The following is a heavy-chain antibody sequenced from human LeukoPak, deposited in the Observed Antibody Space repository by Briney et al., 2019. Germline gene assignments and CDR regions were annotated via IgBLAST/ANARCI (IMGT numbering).Heavy chain of an antibody. V-gene: IGHV3-23*01. J-gene: IGHJ4*02. CDR3: ARGPTSGSYLFDY. Sequence: GGSLRLSCAASGFTFSSYAMNWVRQAPGKGLEWVSAISASGGSTFYADSVKGRFTISRDNSKNTLYLQMNSLRAEDTAVYYCARGPTSGSYLFDYWGQGTLVTVSS. CDR1: GFTFSSYA. CDR2: ISASGGST. D-gene: IGHD1-26*01.